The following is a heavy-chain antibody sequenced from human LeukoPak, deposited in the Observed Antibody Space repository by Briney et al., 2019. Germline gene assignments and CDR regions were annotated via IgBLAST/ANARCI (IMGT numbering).Heavy chain of an antibody. D-gene: IGHD1-26*01. J-gene: IGHJ6*02. V-gene: IGHV3-9*01. CDR3: AKHLTATNTYIFFGLDV. CDR2: INWNGGGT. CDR1: GHSFKDYG. Sequence: PGGSLRLSCAATGHSFKDYGMHWVRQPPGKGLEWVSAINWNGGGTDYADSVKGRFTIFRDNAKNSLYLQLSSLRPEDTALYYCAKHLTATNTYIFFGLDVWGQGTSVTVSS.